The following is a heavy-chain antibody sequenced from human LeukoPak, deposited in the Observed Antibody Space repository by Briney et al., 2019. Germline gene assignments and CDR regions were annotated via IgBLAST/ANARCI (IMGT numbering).Heavy chain of an antibody. CDR3: ARGPGVGSYSGSYSDWFDP. V-gene: IGHV1-8*01. J-gene: IGHJ5*02. Sequence: ASVKVSCKASGYTFTSYDINWVRQATGQGLEWMGWMNPNSGNTGYAQKFQGRVTMTRNTSISTAYMELSSLRSEDTAVYYCARGPGVGSYSGSYSDWFDPWGQGTLVTVSS. CDR2: MNPNSGNT. D-gene: IGHD1-26*01. CDR1: GYTFTSYD.